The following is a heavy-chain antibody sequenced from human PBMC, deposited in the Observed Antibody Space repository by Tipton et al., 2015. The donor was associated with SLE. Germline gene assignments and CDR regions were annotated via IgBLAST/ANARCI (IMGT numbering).Heavy chain of an antibody. J-gene: IGHJ5*02. CDR3: AVSLGAAAGWGWFDP. D-gene: IGHD6-13*01. CDR1: GGSFSGYY. CDR2: IFYRRST. Sequence: LRLSCAVYGGSFSGYYWSWIRQPPGKELEWIGSIFYRRSTYYNPSLKSRVTISVDTSKNQFSLKLTSVTAADTAVYYCAVSLGAAAGWGWFDPWGQGTLVTVSS. V-gene: IGHV4-34*12.